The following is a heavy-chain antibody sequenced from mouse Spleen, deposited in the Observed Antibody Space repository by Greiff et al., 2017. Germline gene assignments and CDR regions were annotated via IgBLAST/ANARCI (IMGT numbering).Heavy chain of an antibody. D-gene: IGHD2-5*01. V-gene: IGHV14-2*01. CDR2: IDPEDGET. CDR3: ARAPYYSNYDAMDY. J-gene: IGHJ4*01. Sequence: EVKLVESGAELVRPGSSVKISCKASGYAFSSYWMNWVKQRTEQGLEWIGRIDPEDGETKYAPKFQGKATITADTSSNTAYLQLSSLTSEDTAVYYCARAPYYSNYDAMDYWGQGTSVTVSS. CDR1: GYAFSSYW.